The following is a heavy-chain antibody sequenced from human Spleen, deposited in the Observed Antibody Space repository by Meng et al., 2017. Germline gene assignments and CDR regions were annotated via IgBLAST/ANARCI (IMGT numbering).Heavy chain of an antibody. CDR3: TTRLEQNYFDY. CDR2: INAGNGNT. V-gene: IGHV1-3*01. J-gene: IGHJ4*02. D-gene: IGHD1-1*01. CDR1: GYTFTNYA. Sequence: QAQLVQSGNEGKKPGASVKVSCKASGYTFTNYAMHWVRQAPGQRLEWMGWINAGNGNTKYSQKFQGRVTVTRDTSASTAYMDLSSLRSEDTAVYYCTTRLEQNYFDYWGQGTLVTVSS.